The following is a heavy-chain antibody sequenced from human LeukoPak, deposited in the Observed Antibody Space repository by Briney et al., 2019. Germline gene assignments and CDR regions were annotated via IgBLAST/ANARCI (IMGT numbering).Heavy chain of an antibody. CDR2: VFYSGST. Sequence: PSETLSLTCTVSGGSISNYYWSWIRQPPGKGLEWIGYVFYSGSTNYNPSLRSRVTISVDTSKNQFSLKLSSVTAADTAVYYCARQTIAVAAGINWFDPWGREPWSPSPQ. CDR1: GGSISNYY. J-gene: IGHJ5*02. CDR3: ARQTIAVAAGINWFDP. V-gene: IGHV4-59*08. D-gene: IGHD6-19*01.